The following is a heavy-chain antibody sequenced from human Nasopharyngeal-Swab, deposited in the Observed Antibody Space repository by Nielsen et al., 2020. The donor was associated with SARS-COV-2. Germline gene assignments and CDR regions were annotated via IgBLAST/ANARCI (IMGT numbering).Heavy chain of an antibody. J-gene: IGHJ5*02. CDR1: GYSFTSYW. Sequence: GESLKISCKGSGYSFTSYWIGWVRQMPGKGLEWMGIIYPGDSDTRYSPSFQGQVTISADKSISTAYLQWSSLKASDTAMYYCARRENDILTGYSDWFHPWGQGTLVTVSS. D-gene: IGHD3-9*01. V-gene: IGHV5-51*01. CDR3: ARRENDILTGYSDWFHP. CDR2: IYPGDSDT.